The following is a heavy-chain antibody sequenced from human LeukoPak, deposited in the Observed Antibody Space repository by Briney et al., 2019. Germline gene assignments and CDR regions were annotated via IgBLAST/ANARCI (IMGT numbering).Heavy chain of an antibody. Sequence: ASVKVSCKASGYTFSNYAIHWVRQAPGQGLEWMGWINTNTGNPTYAQGFTGRFVFSLDTSVSTAYLQISSLKAEDTAVYYCARADEGGYSGYAIIDYWAREPWSPSPQ. CDR1: GYTFSNYA. J-gene: IGHJ4*02. D-gene: IGHD5-12*01. CDR2: INTNTGNP. CDR3: ARADEGGYSGYAIIDY. V-gene: IGHV7-4-1*02.